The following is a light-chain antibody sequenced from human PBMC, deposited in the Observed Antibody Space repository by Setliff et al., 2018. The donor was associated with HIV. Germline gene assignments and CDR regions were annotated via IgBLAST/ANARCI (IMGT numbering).Light chain of an antibody. CDR3: LQYGSSPYT. Sequence: EIVLTQSPGTLTVSPGETATLSCRASESVAGVDSYLSWYQQKPGQTPRLLVYHASGRATAISDRFRGSGSGTDFTLTISRLEPEDAAVYFCLQYGSSPYTFGQGTKVDIK. CDR1: ESVAGVDSY. CDR2: HAS. J-gene: IGKJ2*01. V-gene: IGKV3-20*01.